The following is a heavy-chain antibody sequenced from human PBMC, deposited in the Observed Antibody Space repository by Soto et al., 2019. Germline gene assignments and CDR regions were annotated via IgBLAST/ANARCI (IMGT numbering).Heavy chain of an antibody. V-gene: IGHV3-23*01. CDR2: ISGSGGST. CDR3: EKGLPRQWLLRFVY. CDR1: GFXFSSYA. D-gene: IGHD6-19*01. Sequence: PGGSLXLSCASSGFXFSSYAMSWVRRAPGKGLEWVSAISGSGGSTYYADSVKGRFTISRDNSKNTLYLQMNSLRAEDTAVYYCEKGLPRQWLLRFVYWGQGTLLPASS. J-gene: IGHJ4*02.